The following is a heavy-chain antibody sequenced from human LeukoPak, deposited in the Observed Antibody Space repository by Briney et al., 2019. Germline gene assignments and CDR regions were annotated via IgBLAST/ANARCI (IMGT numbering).Heavy chain of an antibody. Sequence: GGSLRLSCEASGFIFSDYNMNWVRQAPGKGLEWLSYIDSSSSTIYYADSVKGRFAISRDNAKNSLYLQMGSLSTEDTAVYYCARDTNREQDIWGQGTTVTVSS. CDR2: IDSSSSTI. V-gene: IGHV3-48*04. CDR1: GFIFSDYN. J-gene: IGHJ6*02. D-gene: IGHD3-3*01. CDR3: ARDTNREQDI.